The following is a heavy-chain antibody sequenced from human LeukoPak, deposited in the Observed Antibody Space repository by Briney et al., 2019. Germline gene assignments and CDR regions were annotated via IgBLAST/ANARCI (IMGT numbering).Heavy chain of an antibody. V-gene: IGHV1-2*02. CDR1: GYTFTSYY. CDR2: IHPNSGGT. CDR3: ARQRYGDFTLGADH. J-gene: IGHJ5*02. Sequence: ASVKVSCKASGYTFTSYYIHWVREAPGHGLEWMGYIHPNSGGTTYAQKFQGRVTMTRDISISTAYMDLSSLGSDDAAFYYCARQRYGDFTLGADHWGQGTLVTVSS. D-gene: IGHD4-17*01.